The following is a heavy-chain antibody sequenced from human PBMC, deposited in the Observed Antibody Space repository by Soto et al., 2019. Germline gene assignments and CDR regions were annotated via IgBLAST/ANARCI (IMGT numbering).Heavy chain of an antibody. D-gene: IGHD3-22*01. Sequence: GASLKVSCNASGCIFTSYGISGVRQAPGQGLEWMGWISAYNGNTNYAQKLQGRVTMTTDTSTSTAYMELRSLRSDDTAVYYCARRDSSGSRSWGQGTMVTVSS. CDR3: ARRDSSGSRS. V-gene: IGHV1-18*04. CDR2: ISAYNGNT. J-gene: IGHJ3*01. CDR1: GCIFTSYG.